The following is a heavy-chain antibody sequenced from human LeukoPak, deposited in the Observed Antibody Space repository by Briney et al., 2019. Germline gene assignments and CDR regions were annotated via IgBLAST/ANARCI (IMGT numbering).Heavy chain of an antibody. J-gene: IGHJ5*02. D-gene: IGHD3-10*01. CDR2: INHSGST. CDR3: ARPHRVLLWGRRGWFDP. V-gene: IGHV4-34*01. CDR1: GGSFSGYY. Sequence: PSGTLSLTCAVYGGSFSGYYWSWIRQPPGKGLEWIGEINHSGSTNYNPSLKSRVTISVDTSKNQFSLKLSSVTAADTAVYYCARPHRVLLWGRRGWFDPWGQGTLVTVSS.